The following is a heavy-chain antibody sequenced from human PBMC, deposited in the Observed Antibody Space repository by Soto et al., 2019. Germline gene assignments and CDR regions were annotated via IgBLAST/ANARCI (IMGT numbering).Heavy chain of an antibody. CDR1: GYTFTSYG. Sequence: ASVKVSCKASGYTFTSYGISLVRQAPGQGLEWMGWISAYNGNTNYAQKLQGRVTMTTDTSTSTAYMELRSLRSDDTAVYYCARDQGITIFGVVRPFFDYWGQGTLVTVSS. CDR3: ARDQGITIFGVVRPFFDY. J-gene: IGHJ4*02. V-gene: IGHV1-18*01. CDR2: ISAYNGNT. D-gene: IGHD3-3*01.